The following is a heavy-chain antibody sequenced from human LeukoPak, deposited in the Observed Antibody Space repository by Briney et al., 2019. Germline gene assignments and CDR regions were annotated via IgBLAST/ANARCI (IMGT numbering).Heavy chain of an antibody. Sequence: ASVKVSCKVSGYTLTELSMHWVRQAPGKGLEWLGGFDPEDGETIYAQKFQGRVTMTGDTSTDTAYMELSSLRFEDTAVYYCATVLQAATGAKFDYWGQGTLVTVSS. D-gene: IGHD6-13*01. CDR2: FDPEDGET. CDR1: GYTLTELS. J-gene: IGHJ4*02. CDR3: ATVLQAATGAKFDY. V-gene: IGHV1-24*01.